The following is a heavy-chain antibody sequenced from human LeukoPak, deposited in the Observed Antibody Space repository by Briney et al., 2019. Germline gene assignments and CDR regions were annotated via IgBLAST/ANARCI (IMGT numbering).Heavy chain of an antibody. V-gene: IGHV3-9*01. Sequence: GGSPRLPCAASGFTFDEYAMHWVRHAPGKGLEWVSGISWNSGSKGYAGSVKGRFTISRDNAKNSLYLQMNSLRSEDTALYYCAKDNIRIVVAGTIDYWGQGTLVTVSS. CDR1: GFTFDEYA. CDR3: AKDNIRIVVAGTIDY. J-gene: IGHJ4*02. CDR2: ISWNSGSK. D-gene: IGHD6-19*01.